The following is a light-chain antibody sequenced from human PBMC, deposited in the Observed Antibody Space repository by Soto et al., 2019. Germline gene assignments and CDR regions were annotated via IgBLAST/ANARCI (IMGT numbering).Light chain of an antibody. CDR3: QSYGSSKLL. CDR2: EDN. V-gene: IGLV6-57*04. J-gene: IGLJ2*01. CDR1: SGSIASNY. Sequence: NFMLTQPHSVSESPGKTVTISCTRSSGSIASNYVPWYQQRPGSAPTTVIYEDNQSPSGVPDRFSGSIDSSSNAASLTISGLKCEDDADYSCQSYGSSKLLFGGGTTLTVL.